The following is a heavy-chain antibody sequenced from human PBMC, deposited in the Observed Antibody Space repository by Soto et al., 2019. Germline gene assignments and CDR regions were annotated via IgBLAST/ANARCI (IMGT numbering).Heavy chain of an antibody. CDR2: INPNSGGT. CDR3: ASARGYSDYDPFAY. CDR1: GYTFTGYY. Sequence: ASVKVSCKAAGYTFTGYYMHWVRQAPGQGLEWMGWINPNSGGTNYAQKFQGWVTMTRDTSISTAYMELSRLRSDDTAVYYCASARGYSDYDPFAYWGQGTLVPGSS. V-gene: IGHV1-2*04. D-gene: IGHD5-12*01. J-gene: IGHJ4*02.